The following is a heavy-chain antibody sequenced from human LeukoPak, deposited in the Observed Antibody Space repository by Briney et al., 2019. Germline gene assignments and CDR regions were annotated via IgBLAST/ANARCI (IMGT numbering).Heavy chain of an antibody. D-gene: IGHD2-2*01. CDR3: AREGYCSSTSCSRQDYYYYGMDV. V-gene: IGHV1-18*01. J-gene: IGHJ6*02. CDR2: ISAYNGNT. CDR1: GYTFTSYG. Sequence: ASVKVSCKASGYTFTSYGISWVRQAPGQGLEWMGWISAYNGNTNYAQKLQGRVTMTTDTSTSTAYMELRSLRSDDTAVYYCAREGYCSSTSCSRQDYYYYGMDVWGQGTTVTVSS.